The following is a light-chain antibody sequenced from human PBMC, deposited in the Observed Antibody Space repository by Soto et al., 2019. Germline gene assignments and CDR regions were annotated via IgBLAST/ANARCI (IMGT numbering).Light chain of an antibody. J-gene: IGLJ1*01. Sequence: QSVLTQPPSVSGAPGQRVTISCTGSSSNIGTGYDVHWYQQLPGTAPKLLIYGNSNRPSGVPDRFSGSKSGTSASLDITGPQAEDAADYYCQSYDRSLTGYVFGTGTKVTVL. CDR2: GNS. V-gene: IGLV1-40*01. CDR3: QSYDRSLTGYV. CDR1: SSNIGTGYD.